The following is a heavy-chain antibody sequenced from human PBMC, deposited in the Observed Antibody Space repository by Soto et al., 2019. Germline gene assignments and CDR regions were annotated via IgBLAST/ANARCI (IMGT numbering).Heavy chain of an antibody. Sequence: PGESLKISCKGSGYSFTSYWIGWVRQMPGKGLEWMGIIYPGDSDTRYSPSFQGQVTISADKSISTAYLQWSSLKASDTAMYYCARHHSRGWLLHLGGMDVWGQGTTVTVSS. J-gene: IGHJ6*02. V-gene: IGHV5-51*01. CDR1: GYSFTSYW. CDR3: ARHHSRGWLLHLGGMDV. CDR2: IYPGDSDT. D-gene: IGHD6-19*01.